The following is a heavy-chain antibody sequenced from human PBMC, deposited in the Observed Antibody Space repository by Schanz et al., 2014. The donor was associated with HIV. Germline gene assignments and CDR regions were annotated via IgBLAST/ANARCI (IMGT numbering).Heavy chain of an antibody. CDR1: GFIFDDFA. Sequence: VQLVESGGGVVQPGRSLRLSCAASGFIFDDFAMHWVRQAPGKGLEWVSGISWNSGSIGYADSVKGRFTISRDNARNTLYLQMNSLRAEDTAVYYCARDKGDNWAGFYYYYGMDVWGQGTTVTVSS. J-gene: IGHJ6*02. CDR3: ARDKGDNWAGFYYYYGMDV. CDR2: ISWNSGSI. D-gene: IGHD1-20*01. V-gene: IGHV3-9*01.